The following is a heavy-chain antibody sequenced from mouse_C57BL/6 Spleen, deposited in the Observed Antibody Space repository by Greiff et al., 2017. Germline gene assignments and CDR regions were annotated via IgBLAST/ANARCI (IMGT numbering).Heavy chain of an antibody. CDR2: IYPSDSET. Sequence: QVQLQQPGAELVRPGSSVKLSCKASGYTFTSYWMDWVKQRPGQGLEWIGNIYPSDSETHYNQKFKDKATLTVDKSSSTAYMQLSSLTSEDSAVYYCAREGSYYGSSFFAYWGQGTLVTVSA. V-gene: IGHV1-61*01. CDR1: GYTFTSYW. J-gene: IGHJ3*01. CDR3: AREGSYYGSSFFAY. D-gene: IGHD1-1*01.